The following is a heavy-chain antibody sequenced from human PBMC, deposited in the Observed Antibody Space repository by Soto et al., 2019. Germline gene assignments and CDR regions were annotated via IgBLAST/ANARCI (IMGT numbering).Heavy chain of an antibody. V-gene: IGHV3-30*18. J-gene: IGHJ6*02. CDR3: AKDHGFGYNYYYGMDV. D-gene: IGHD3-16*01. Sequence: GGSLRLSCAASGFTFSSYGMHWVRQAPGKGLEWVAVISYDGSNKYYADSVKGRFTISRDNSKNTLYLQMNSLRAEDTAVYYCAKDHGFGYNYYYGMDVWGQGTTVTVSS. CDR2: ISYDGSNK. CDR1: GFTFSSYG.